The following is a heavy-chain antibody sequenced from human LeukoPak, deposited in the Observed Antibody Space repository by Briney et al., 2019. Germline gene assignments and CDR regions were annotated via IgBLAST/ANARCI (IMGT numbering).Heavy chain of an antibody. V-gene: IGHV3-21*01. CDR2: ISSSSSYI. D-gene: IGHD3-3*01. Sequence: GGSLRLSCAASGFTFSSYSMNWVRQAPGKGLEWVSSISSSSSYIYYADSVKGRFTISRDNAKNSLYLQMNSLRAEDTAVYYCAKETYYDFWSGSSNWFDPWGQGTLVTVSS. CDR3: AKETYYDFWSGSSNWFDP. CDR1: GFTFSSYS. J-gene: IGHJ5*02.